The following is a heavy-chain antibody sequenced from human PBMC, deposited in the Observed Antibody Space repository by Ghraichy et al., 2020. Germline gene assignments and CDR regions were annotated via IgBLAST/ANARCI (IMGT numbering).Heavy chain of an antibody. Sequence: ETLSLTCAASGFTFSSYAMSWVRQAPGKGLEWVSAISGSGGSTYYADSVKGRFTISRDNSKNTLYLQMNSLRAEDTAVYYCAKDRDSSSWYSYYFDYWGQGTLVTVSS. D-gene: IGHD6-13*01. V-gene: IGHV3-23*01. J-gene: IGHJ4*02. CDR3: AKDRDSSSWYSYYFDY. CDR1: GFTFSSYA. CDR2: ISGSGGST.